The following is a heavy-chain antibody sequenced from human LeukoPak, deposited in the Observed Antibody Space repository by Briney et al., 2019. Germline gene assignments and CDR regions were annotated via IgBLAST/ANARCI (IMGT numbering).Heavy chain of an antibody. D-gene: IGHD6-13*01. J-gene: IGHJ4*02. CDR2: IYYRGNT. Sequence: SETLSLTCTVSGASISSYYWSWIRQTPEKGLEWIGCIYYRGNTNYNPSLKTRVITSIDTSRTHFSLRLTSVTAADTAIYFCARGGAPLRQHLDYWGQGTLVTVSS. CDR3: ARGGAPLRQHLDY. V-gene: IGHV4-59*01. CDR1: GASISSYY.